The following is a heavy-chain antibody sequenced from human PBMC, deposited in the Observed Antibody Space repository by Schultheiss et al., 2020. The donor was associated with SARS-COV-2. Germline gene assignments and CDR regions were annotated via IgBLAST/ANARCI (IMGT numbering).Heavy chain of an antibody. V-gene: IGHV4-34*01. D-gene: IGHD6-13*01. CDR2: IYYGGST. CDR3: ATIGYGSSTGLAAFDI. Sequence: SETLSLTCGVYRGSFSGYYWSWIRQPPGKGLEWIGNIYYGGSTYYNPSLKSRVTISVDTSKNQFSLKLSSVTAADTAVYYCATIGYGSSTGLAAFDIWGQGTMVTVSS. CDR1: RGSFSGYY. J-gene: IGHJ3*02.